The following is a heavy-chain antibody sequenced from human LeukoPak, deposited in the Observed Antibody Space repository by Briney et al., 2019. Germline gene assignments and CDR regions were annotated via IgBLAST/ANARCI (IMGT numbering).Heavy chain of an antibody. CDR2: ISGSGGST. CDR3: AKGGCSTTTCLNWFDP. Sequence: PGGSLRLSCAASGFAFSSYGMTWVRQAPGKGLEWVSVISGSGGSTYYADSVQGWFTISRDNSKNTLYLQMNSLRAEDTAVYYCAKGGCSTTTCLNWFDPWGQGTLVTVSS. D-gene: IGHD2-2*01. V-gene: IGHV3-23*01. J-gene: IGHJ5*02. CDR1: GFAFSSYG.